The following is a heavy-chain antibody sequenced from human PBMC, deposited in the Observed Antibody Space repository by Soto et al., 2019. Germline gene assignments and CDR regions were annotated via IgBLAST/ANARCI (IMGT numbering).Heavy chain of an antibody. Sequence: GESLKISCKGSGSSFTSYWIGWVRQMPGKGLEWMGIIYPGDSDTRYSPSFQGQVTTSADKSISTAYLQWSSLKASDTAMYYCARLKYCSGGSCYSGTFYYFDYWGQGTLVTVSS. J-gene: IGHJ4*02. D-gene: IGHD2-15*01. CDR2: IYPGDSDT. CDR1: GSSFTSYW. CDR3: ARLKYCSGGSCYSGTFYYFDY. V-gene: IGHV5-51*01.